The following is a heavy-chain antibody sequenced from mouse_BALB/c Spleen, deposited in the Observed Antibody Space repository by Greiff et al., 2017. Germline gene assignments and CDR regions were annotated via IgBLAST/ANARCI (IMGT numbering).Heavy chain of an antibody. Sequence: QVQLQQSGAELVRPGSSVKISCKASGYAFSSYWMNWVKQRLGQGLEWIGQIYPGDGDTNYNGKFKGKATLTADRSSSTAYMQLSSLTSEDSAVYFCAMAPYYYGSSYGYFDVWGAGTTVTVSS. J-gene: IGHJ1*01. D-gene: IGHD1-1*01. V-gene: IGHV1-80*01. CDR1: GYAFSSYW. CDR3: AMAPYYYGSSYGYFDV. CDR2: IYPGDGDT.